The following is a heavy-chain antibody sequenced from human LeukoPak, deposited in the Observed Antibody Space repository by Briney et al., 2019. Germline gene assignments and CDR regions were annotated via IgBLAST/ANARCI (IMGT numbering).Heavy chain of an antibody. J-gene: IGHJ4*02. CDR2: IWYDGSNK. CDR3: ARFRGVAGTSPFDY. V-gene: IGHV3-33*01. D-gene: IGHD6-19*01. Sequence: GGSLGLSCAASGFTFSSYGMHWVRQAPGKGLEWVAVIWYDGSNKYYADSVKGRFTISRDNSKNTLYLQMNSLRAEDTAVYYCARFRGVAGTSPFDYWGQGTLVTVSS. CDR1: GFTFSSYG.